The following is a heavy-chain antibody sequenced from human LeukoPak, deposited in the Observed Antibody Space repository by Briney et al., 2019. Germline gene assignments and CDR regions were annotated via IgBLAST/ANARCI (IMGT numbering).Heavy chain of an antibody. CDR3: ARDGRCGGDCYAS. J-gene: IGHJ4*02. D-gene: IGHD2-21*02. CDR2: ISSSSSYI. CDR1: GFSFSSYT. Sequence: PGGSLRLSCAASGFSFSSYTMNWVRQAPGKGMEWVSIISSSSSYIYYADSVKGRFTISRDNAKNALYLQMNSLRVEDTAVYYCARDGRCGGDCYASWGQGTLVTVSS. V-gene: IGHV3-21*01.